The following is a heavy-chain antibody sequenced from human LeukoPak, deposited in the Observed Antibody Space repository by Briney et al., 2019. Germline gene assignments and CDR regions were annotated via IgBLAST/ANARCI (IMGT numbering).Heavy chain of an antibody. CDR1: GGSISSSSHY. J-gene: IGHJ4*02. CDR3: ARGGDYGDLRYFDY. CDR2: IYYRGST. Sequence: SETLSLTCTVFGGSISSSSHYWGWIRQPPGKGLEWIGYIYYRGSTNYNPSLKSRVTFSVDTSKNQFSLKLNSVTAADTAVYYCARGGDYGDLRYFDYWGQGTLVTVSS. D-gene: IGHD4-17*01. V-gene: IGHV4-61*05.